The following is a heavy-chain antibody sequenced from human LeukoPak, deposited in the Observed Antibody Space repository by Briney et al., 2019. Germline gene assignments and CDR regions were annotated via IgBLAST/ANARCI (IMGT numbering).Heavy chain of an antibody. V-gene: IGHV3-33*01. CDR3: ARVSVAARKPDAFDI. D-gene: IGHD2-15*01. CDR1: GFTFSSYG. Sequence: GGSLRLSCAASGFTFSSYGMHWVRQAPGKGLEWVAVIWYDGSNKYYADSVKGRFTISRDNSKNTLYLQMNSLRAEDTAVYYCARVSVAARKPDAFDIWGQGTMVTVSS. J-gene: IGHJ3*02. CDR2: IWYDGSNK.